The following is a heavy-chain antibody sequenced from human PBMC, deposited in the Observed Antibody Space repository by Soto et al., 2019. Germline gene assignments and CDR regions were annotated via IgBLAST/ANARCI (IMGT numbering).Heavy chain of an antibody. CDR3: AKGRPNYYMDV. CDR1: GFTFDDYA. J-gene: IGHJ6*03. CDR2: ISWNSGSI. Sequence: PGGSLRLSCAASGFTFDDYAMHWVRQAPGKGLEWVSGISWNSGSIGYADSVKGRFTISRDNAKNSLYLQMNSLRAEDTALYYCAKGRPNYYMDVWGKGTTVTVSS. V-gene: IGHV3-9*01.